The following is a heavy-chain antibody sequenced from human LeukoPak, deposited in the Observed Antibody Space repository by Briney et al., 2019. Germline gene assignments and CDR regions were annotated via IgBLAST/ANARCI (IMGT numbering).Heavy chain of an antibody. D-gene: IGHD4-17*01. CDR2: IKQDGSEK. V-gene: IGHV3-7*01. J-gene: IGHJ4*02. CDR3: ARNFGDGFDY. Sequence: GGSLRLSCAASGFTFSSYWMNWVRQAPGKGLEWVANIKQDGSEKYYVDSVKGRFTISRDNAKNSVDLQMNSLRAEDTAAYYCARNFGDGFDYWGQGTLVTVSS. CDR1: GFTFSSYW.